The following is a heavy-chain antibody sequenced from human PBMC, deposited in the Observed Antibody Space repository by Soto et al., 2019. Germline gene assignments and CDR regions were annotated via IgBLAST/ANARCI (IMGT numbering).Heavy chain of an antibody. CDR1: GFTFSSYG. Sequence: GGSLRLSCAASGFTFSSYGMHWVRQAPGKGLEWVAVISYDGSNKYYADSVEGRFTISRDNSKNTLYLQMNSLRAEDTAVYYCARTTRPYYDFWSGSRGGSFDIWGQGTMVTVSS. D-gene: IGHD3-3*01. CDR3: ARTTRPYYDFWSGSRGGSFDI. V-gene: IGHV3-30*03. CDR2: ISYDGSNK. J-gene: IGHJ3*02.